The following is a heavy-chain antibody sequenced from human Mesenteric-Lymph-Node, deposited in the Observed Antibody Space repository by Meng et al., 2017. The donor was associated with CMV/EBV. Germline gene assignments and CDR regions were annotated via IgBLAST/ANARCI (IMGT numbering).Heavy chain of an antibody. D-gene: IGHD5-18*01. J-gene: IGHJ5*02. V-gene: IGHV4-39*07. Sequence: SETLSLTCTVSGGSISSSSYYWGWIRQPPGKGLEWIGSIYYSGSTYYNPSPKSRVTISVDTSKNQFSLKLSSVTAADTAVYYCARDLGGYSYDLNWFDPWGQGTLVTVSS. CDR2: IYYSGST. CDR1: GGSISSSSYY. CDR3: ARDLGGYSYDLNWFDP.